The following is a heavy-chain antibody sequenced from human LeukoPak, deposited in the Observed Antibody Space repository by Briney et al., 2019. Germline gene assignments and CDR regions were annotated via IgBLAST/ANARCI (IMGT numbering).Heavy chain of an antibody. CDR2: ISAYNGNT. V-gene: IGHV1-18*01. CDR1: GYTFTSYG. J-gene: IGHJ4*02. CDR3: ARGATSGWYVGDY. D-gene: IGHD6-19*01. Sequence: ASVKVSCKASGYTFTSYGISWVRQAPGQGLEWMGWISAYNGNTNYAQKLQGRVTMTTDTSISTAYMELSSLRSEDTAVYYCARGATSGWYVGDYWGQGTLVTVSS.